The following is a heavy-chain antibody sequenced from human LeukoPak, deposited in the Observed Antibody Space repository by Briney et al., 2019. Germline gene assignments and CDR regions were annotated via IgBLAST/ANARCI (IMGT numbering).Heavy chain of an antibody. J-gene: IGHJ5*02. Sequence: GASVKVSCKASGGTFSSYTISWVRQAPGQGLEWMGRIIPILGIANYAQKFQGRVTITADKSTSTAYMELSSLRSEDTAVYYCAMGPIVPDAHFPEDWFEPWGQGTLVTVSS. V-gene: IGHV1-69*02. D-gene: IGHD2-2*01. CDR1: GGTFSSYT. CDR2: IIPILGIA. CDR3: AMGPIVPDAHFPEDWFEP.